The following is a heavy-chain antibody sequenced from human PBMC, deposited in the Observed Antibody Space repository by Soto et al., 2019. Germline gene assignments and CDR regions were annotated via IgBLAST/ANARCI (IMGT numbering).Heavy chain of an antibody. CDR3: AKAESGFLGPFDY. J-gene: IGHJ4*02. CDR2: ISGSGGST. CDR1: GFTFSSYA. D-gene: IGHD3-3*01. Sequence: SLRLSCAASGFTFSSYAMSWVRQAPGKGLEWVSAISGSGGSTYYADSVKGRFTISRDNSKNTLYLQMNSLRAEDTAVYYCAKAESGFLGPFDYWGQGTLVTVSS. V-gene: IGHV3-23*01.